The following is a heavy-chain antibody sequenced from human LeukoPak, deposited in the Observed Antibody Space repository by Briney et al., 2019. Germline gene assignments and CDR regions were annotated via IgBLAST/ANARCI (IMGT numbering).Heavy chain of an antibody. CDR2: VYNSGNT. D-gene: IGHD3-10*01. CDR1: GGSVSSYY. CDR3: ARGSSSGNGSGSYYREFDS. J-gene: IGHJ4*02. V-gene: IGHV4-59*02. Sequence: SETLSLTCTVSGGSVSSYYWIWIRQPPGKGLEWIGYVYNSGNTNYNPSLKSRVTMSVDTSKNQFSLKLSSLTAADTAVYYCARGSSSGNGSGSYYREFDSWGQGTVVTVSS.